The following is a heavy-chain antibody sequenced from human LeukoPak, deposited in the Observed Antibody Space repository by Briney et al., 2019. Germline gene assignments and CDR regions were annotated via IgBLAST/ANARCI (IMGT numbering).Heavy chain of an antibody. V-gene: IGHV4-4*07. Sequence: SETLSLTCTVSGGSISSYYWSWIRQPAGKGLEWIGRIYTSGGTNYNPSLKSRVTMSIDTSKSQFSLKLSSVTAADTAVYYCARDWVNVVVPAAIVDSNYGGGFDPWGQGTLVTVSS. D-gene: IGHD2-2*01. CDR2: IYTSGGT. CDR1: GGSISSYY. CDR3: ARDWVNVVVPAAIVDSNYGGGFDP. J-gene: IGHJ5*02.